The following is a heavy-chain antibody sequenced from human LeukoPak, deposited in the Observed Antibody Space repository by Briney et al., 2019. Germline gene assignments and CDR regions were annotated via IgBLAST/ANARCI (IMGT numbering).Heavy chain of an antibody. Sequence: ASVKVSCKASGYPFNTFGISWVRQATGQGLEWMGWMNPNSGNTGYAQKFQGRVTITRNTSISTAYMELSSLRSEDTAVYYCARGEALRFLEWLSHPSYYYYYMDVWGKGTTVTVSS. CDR3: ARGEALRFLEWLSHPSYYYYYMDV. CDR2: MNPNSGNT. V-gene: IGHV1-8*03. CDR1: GYPFNTFG. J-gene: IGHJ6*03. D-gene: IGHD3-3*01.